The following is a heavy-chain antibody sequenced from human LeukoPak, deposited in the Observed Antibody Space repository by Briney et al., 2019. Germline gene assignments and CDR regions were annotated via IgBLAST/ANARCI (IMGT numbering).Heavy chain of an antibody. Sequence: ASVKVSCKASHYTFTTYGITWVRQAPGQGLEWMGWISTYNGNTNYAQKFQGRVTMTTDTSTSTAYMELRILRSDDTGVYYCSRGHPNPWLGRSYYFDYWGQGTLVTVSS. J-gene: IGHJ4*02. CDR3: SRGHPNPWLGRSYYFDY. CDR2: ISTYNGNT. CDR1: HYTFTTYG. D-gene: IGHD3-22*01. V-gene: IGHV1-18*01.